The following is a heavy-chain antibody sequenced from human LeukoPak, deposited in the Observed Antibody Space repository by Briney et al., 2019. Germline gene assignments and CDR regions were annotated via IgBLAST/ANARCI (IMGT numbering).Heavy chain of an antibody. CDR3: ARRYIAVAGTSWFDP. D-gene: IGHD6-19*01. CDR2: ISAYNGNT. CDR1: GCTFTSYG. V-gene: IGHV1-18*04. Sequence: ASVKVSCKASGCTFTSYGISWVRQAPGQGLEWMGWISAYNGNTNYAQKLQGRVTMTTDTSTSTAYMELRSLRSDDTAVYYCARRYIAVAGTSWFDPWGQGTLVTVSS. J-gene: IGHJ5*02.